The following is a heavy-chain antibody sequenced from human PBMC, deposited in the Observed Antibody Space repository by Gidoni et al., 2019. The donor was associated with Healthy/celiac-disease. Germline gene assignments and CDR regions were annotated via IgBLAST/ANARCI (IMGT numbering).Heavy chain of an antibody. D-gene: IGHD1-7*01. V-gene: IGHV3-43*02. Sequence: EVQLVESGGGVVQPGGSLRLSCAASGFTFDDYAMHWVRQAPGKGMEWVSLISGDGGSTYYADSVKGRFTISRNNSKNSLYLQMNSLRTEDTALYYCAKPNWNWAVRCCYYFDYWGQGTLVTVSS. CDR3: AKPNWNWAVRCCYYFDY. J-gene: IGHJ4*02. CDR2: ISGDGGST. CDR1: GFTFDDYA.